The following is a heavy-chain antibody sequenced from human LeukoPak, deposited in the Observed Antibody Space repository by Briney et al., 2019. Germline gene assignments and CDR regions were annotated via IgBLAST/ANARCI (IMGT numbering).Heavy chain of an antibody. CDR1: GFTFSSYA. V-gene: IGHV3-23*01. J-gene: IGHJ5*02. Sequence: GGSRSLSCAASGFTFSSYAMTWFRQAPGKGLEWVSAISGSGGSTYYADSVKGRFTISRDNSKNTLYLQMNSLRAEDTAIYYCARDHYSWFDPWGQGTLVTVSS. CDR3: ARDHYSWFDP. CDR2: ISGSGGST.